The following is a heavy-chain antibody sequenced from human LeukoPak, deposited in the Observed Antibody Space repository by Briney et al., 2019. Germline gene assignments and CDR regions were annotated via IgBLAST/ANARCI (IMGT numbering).Heavy chain of an antibody. CDR1: GFTFSSYA. D-gene: IGHD5-12*01. Sequence: GGSLRPSCAASGFTFSSYAMSWVRQAPGKGLEWVSAISGSGGSTYYADSVKGRFTISRDNSKNTLYLQMNSLRAEDTAVYYCAMPAPYDSLTPYYYYGMDVWGQGTTVTVSS. CDR3: AMPAPYDSLTPYYYYGMDV. V-gene: IGHV3-23*01. CDR2: ISGSGGST. J-gene: IGHJ6*02.